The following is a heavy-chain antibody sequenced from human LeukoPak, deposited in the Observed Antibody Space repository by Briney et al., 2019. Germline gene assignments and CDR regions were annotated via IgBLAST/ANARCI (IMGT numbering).Heavy chain of an antibody. D-gene: IGHD6-19*01. CDR3: VRGAPIRVAVAATFDP. V-gene: IGHV1-69*05. J-gene: IGHJ5*02. Sequence: SVKVSCKASGGTFSSYAISWVRQAPGQGLEWMGGIIPIFGTANYAQKFQGRVTITRDTSASTAYMELSSLRSEDTAVYYCVRGAPIRVAVAATFDPWGQGTLVTVSS. CDR1: GGTFSSYA. CDR2: IIPIFGTA.